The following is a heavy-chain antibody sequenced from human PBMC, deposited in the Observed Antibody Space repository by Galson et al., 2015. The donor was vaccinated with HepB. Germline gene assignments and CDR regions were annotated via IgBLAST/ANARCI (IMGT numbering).Heavy chain of an antibody. D-gene: IGHD2-15*01. Sequence: SLRLSCAASGNTFSSYAMHWVRQAPGKGLEWAAVISYDGSNKYYADSVKGRFTISRDNSKNTLYLQMNSLRAEDTAVYYCARGGGIVVVVVDFDYWGQGTLVTVSS. J-gene: IGHJ4*02. CDR3: ARGGGIVVVVVDFDY. CDR1: GNTFSSYA. V-gene: IGHV3-30-3*01. CDR2: ISYDGSNK.